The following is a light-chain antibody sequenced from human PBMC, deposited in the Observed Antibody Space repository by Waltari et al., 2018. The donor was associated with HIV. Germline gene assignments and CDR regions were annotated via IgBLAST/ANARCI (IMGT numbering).Light chain of an antibody. CDR2: EVS. V-gene: IGLV2-14*01. CDR1: SSDIGAYTF. CDR3: SSYTTRNTLL. J-gene: IGLJ2*01. Sequence: QSALTQPASVSGSPGQSITFSCSGSSSDIGAYTFVLWYQQHPGKAPKLILYEVSNRPSGVSARFSGSSSGNTASLTISGLQAEDEADYYCSSYTTRNTLLFGGGTRLTVL.